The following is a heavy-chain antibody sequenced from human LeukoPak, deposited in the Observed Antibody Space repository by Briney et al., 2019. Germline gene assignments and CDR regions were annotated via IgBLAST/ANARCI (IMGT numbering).Heavy chain of an antibody. Sequence: PGGSLRLSCAASGFTFDEYGMSWVRQAPGKGLEWVSSISSSSSYIYYADSVKGRFTISRDNAKNSLYLQMNSLRAEDTAVYYCARAGIAARFRYYMDVWGKGTTVTVSS. CDR3: ARAGIAARFRYYMDV. V-gene: IGHV3-21*01. CDR2: ISSSSSYI. D-gene: IGHD6-6*01. CDR1: GFTFDEYG. J-gene: IGHJ6*03.